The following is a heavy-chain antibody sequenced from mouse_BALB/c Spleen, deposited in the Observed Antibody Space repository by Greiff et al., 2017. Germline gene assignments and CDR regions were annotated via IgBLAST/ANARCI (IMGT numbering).Heavy chain of an antibody. CDR2: IYPGDGDT. J-gene: IGHJ4*01. D-gene: IGHD2-4*01. Sequence: VQLQQSGAELVRPGSSVKISCKASGYAFSSYWMNWVKQRPGQGLEWIGQIYPGDGDTNYNGKFKGKATLTADKSSSTAYMQLSSLTSEDSAVYFCARDYDVNYYAMDYWGQGTSVTVSS. CDR3: ARDYDVNYYAMDY. CDR1: GYAFSSYW. V-gene: IGHV1-80*01.